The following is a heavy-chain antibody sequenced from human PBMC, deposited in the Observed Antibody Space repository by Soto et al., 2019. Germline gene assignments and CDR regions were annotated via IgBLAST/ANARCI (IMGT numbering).Heavy chain of an antibody. D-gene: IGHD6-13*01. Sequence: QVQLVESGGGLVKPGGSLRLSCAASGFTFSDYYMSWIRQAPGKGLEWVSYISSSSSYTNYADSVKGRFTISRDNAKNSLYLQTNSVRAEDTAVYYCARDRYSSSWDKFDYWGQGTLVTVSS. V-gene: IGHV3-11*06. CDR1: GFTFSDYY. CDR2: ISSSSSYT. CDR3: ARDRYSSSWDKFDY. J-gene: IGHJ4*02.